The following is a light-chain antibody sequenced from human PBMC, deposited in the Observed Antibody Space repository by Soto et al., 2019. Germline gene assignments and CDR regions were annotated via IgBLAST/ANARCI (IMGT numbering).Light chain of an antibody. J-gene: IGKJ4*01. CDR1: QSVSDY. CDR2: DAS. CDR3: QQRVNWPPT. V-gene: IGKV3-11*01. Sequence: FVWTHAPSSLSLSPGDRATLSFMADQSVSDYLAWYQQKPGQPPRLLFFDASNRASGVPRRFSAGGSGTDFTLIISGLQPEDFAIYYCQQRVNWPPTFGGGAKVDIK.